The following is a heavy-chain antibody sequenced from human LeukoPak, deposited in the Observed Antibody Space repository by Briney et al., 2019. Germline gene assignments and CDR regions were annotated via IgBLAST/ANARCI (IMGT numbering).Heavy chain of an antibody. CDR3: ARRASSRSSFDI. V-gene: IGHV1-24*01. J-gene: IGHJ3*02. CDR2: FDPEDGET. D-gene: IGHD6-6*01. CDR1: GYTLTELS. Sequence: ASVKVSCKVSGYTLTELSMHWVRQAPGKGLEWMGGFDPEDGETIYAQKFQGRVTMAEDTSTDTAYMELSSLRSDDTAAYYCARRASSRSSFDIWGLGTMVTVSS.